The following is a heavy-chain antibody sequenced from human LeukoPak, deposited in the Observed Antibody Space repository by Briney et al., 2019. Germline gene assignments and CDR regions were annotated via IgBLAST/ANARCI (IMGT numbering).Heavy chain of an antibody. CDR3: ARMGNPYSSGWYDY. Sequence: GGSLRLSCAASGFTFSSYWMSWVRQAPGKGLEWVANIKQDGSEKYYVDSVKGRFTISRDNAKNSLYLQMNSLRAEDTAVYYCARMGNPYSSGWYDYWGQGTLVTVSS. J-gene: IGHJ4*02. CDR2: IKQDGSEK. CDR1: GFTFSSYW. D-gene: IGHD6-19*01. V-gene: IGHV3-7*01.